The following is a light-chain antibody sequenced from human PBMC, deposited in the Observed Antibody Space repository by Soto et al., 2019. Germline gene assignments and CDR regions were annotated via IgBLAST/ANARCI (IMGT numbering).Light chain of an antibody. CDR3: ATLDYSLNARGV. CDR1: RSNIGNNA. CDR2: NNN. V-gene: IGLV1-44*01. J-gene: IGLJ3*02. Sequence: QSVLTQPPSASGTPGQRVTISCSGSRSNIGNNAVTWYQQFPGTAPKLLIYNNNQRPSGVPDRFSGSKSGTSASLAISGLQSEDEGDYYCATLDYSLNARGVLGGGTKLTVL.